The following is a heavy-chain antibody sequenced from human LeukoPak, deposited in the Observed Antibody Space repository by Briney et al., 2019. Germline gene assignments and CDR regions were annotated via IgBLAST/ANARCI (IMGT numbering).Heavy chain of an antibody. V-gene: IGHV3-7*04. CDR3: TRVGYIDEGIDY. CDR2: IKQDGSKK. CDR1: GFPFSSYW. Sequence: GGSLRLSCVASGFPFSSYWMTWVRQAPGKGLEWVTNIKQDGSKKSYVDSVKGRFTISRDNAKNSLYLQMNSLRAEDTAIYYCTRVGYIDEGIDYWGQGTLVTVSS. J-gene: IGHJ4*02. D-gene: IGHD5-24*01.